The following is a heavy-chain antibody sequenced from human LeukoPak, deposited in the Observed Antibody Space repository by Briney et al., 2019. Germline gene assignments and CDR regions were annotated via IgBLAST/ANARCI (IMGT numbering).Heavy chain of an antibody. CDR1: GYTFTTYW. CDR2: IYPGDSDP. CDR3: VRHGLGSSWFGFDY. Sequence: GESLKISCKDSGYTFTTYWIGWVRQMPGKGLEWMGIIYPGDSDPRYSPSFQGQVTISADTSISTAYLQWSSLKASDSAMYYCVRHGLGSSWFGFDYWGQGTLVTVSS. D-gene: IGHD6-13*01. V-gene: IGHV5-51*01. J-gene: IGHJ4*02.